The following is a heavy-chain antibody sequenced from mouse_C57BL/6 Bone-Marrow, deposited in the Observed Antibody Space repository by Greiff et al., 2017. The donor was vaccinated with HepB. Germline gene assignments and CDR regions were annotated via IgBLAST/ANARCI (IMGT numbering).Heavy chain of an antibody. CDR3: ARQVASYYAMDY. Sequence: EVKVVESGGGLVQPGGSLKLSCAASGFTFSDYGMAWVRQAPRKGPEWVAFISNLAYSIYYADTVTGRFTISRENAKNTLYLEMSSLRSEDTAMYYCARQVASYYAMDYWGQGTSVTVSS. CDR1: GFTFSDYG. V-gene: IGHV5-15*01. CDR2: ISNLAYSI. D-gene: IGHD1-1*02. J-gene: IGHJ4*01.